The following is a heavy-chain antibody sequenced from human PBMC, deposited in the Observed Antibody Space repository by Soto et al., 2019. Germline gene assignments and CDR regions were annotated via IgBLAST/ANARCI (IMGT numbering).Heavy chain of an antibody. CDR2: ISYDGSNK. CDR1: GFTFSSYA. CDR3: AKDSGTYYYYYGMDV. J-gene: IGHJ6*02. V-gene: IGHV3-30*04. Sequence: QVQLVESGGGVVQPGRSLRLSCAASGFTFSSYAMHWVRQAPGKGLEWVAVISYDGSNKYYADSVKGRFTISRDNSKNTLYLQMNSLRAEDTAVYYCAKDSGTYYYYYGMDVWGQGTTVTVSS. D-gene: IGHD3-10*01.